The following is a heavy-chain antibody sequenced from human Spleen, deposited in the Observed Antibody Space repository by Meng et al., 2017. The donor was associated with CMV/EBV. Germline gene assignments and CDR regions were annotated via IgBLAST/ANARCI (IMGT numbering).Heavy chain of an antibody. CDR3: AKAIEARPAGHFDY. CDR1: GFTFSNYA. D-gene: IGHD6-6*01. CDR2: ISASADRT. Sequence: GESLKISCAASGFTFSNYAMTWVRQAPGKGLEWVSSISASADRTYYTDSVKGRFVISRDNSKNTVYLQLNSLRAEDTAVYYCAKAIEARPAGHFDYWGQGTLVTVSS. V-gene: IGHV3-23*01. J-gene: IGHJ4*02.